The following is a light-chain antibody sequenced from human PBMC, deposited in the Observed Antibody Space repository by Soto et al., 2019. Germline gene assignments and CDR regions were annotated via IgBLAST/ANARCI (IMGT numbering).Light chain of an antibody. CDR1: TGAVTSGNY. CDR3: LLSYSGTNWV. CDR2: DTT. J-gene: IGLJ3*02. V-gene: IGLV7-46*01. Sequence: QAVVTQEHSLTVSPGGTVTLTCGSSTGAVTSGNYPYWFQKKPGQAPRTLIYDTTNKQSWTPARFSGSLLGGKAALTLAGAQTDDEADYYCLLSYSGTNWVFGGGTQLTVL.